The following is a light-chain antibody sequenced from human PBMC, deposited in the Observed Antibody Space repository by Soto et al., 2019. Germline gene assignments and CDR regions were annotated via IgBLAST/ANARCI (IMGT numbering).Light chain of an antibody. Sequence: DIQMTQSPSSVSASVGDRVTITCRASQDISSWLAWYQQKPGKAPKLLIYAASTLQSGVPSRFSGSGSGTDFTLTISSLQPEDSTTYYCQQANSFPYTFGQGTKLEIK. V-gene: IGKV1-12*01. CDR3: QQANSFPYT. J-gene: IGKJ2*01. CDR2: AAS. CDR1: QDISSW.